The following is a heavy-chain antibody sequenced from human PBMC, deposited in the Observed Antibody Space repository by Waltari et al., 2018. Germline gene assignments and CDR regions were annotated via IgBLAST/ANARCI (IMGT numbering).Heavy chain of an antibody. V-gene: IGHV4-34*01. Sequence: QVQLQQWGAGLLKPSETLSLTCAVYGRSFSGYYWSWIRQPPGKGLEWIGEINHSGSTNYNPSLKSRVTISVDTSKNQFSLKLSSVTAADTAVYYCARGRLGRGGMDVWGQGTTVTVSS. CDR3: ARGRLGRGGMDV. CDR1: GRSFSGYY. J-gene: IGHJ6*02. D-gene: IGHD1-26*01. CDR2: INHSGST.